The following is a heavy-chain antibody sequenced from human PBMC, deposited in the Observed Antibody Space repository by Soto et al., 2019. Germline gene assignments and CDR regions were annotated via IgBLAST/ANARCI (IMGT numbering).Heavy chain of an antibody. CDR1: GLSFSGYP. V-gene: IGHV3-48*02. Sequence: RRSRAASGLSFSGYPMNLVHQAPGKGLEWLSNIRSTSDDTYYATPLQGRLTIARDIASNSIYLQMNSLRDEDTAVYYCARNHQWAFDMWGQGVLVAASS. CDR3: ARNHQWAFDM. D-gene: IGHD1-26*01. J-gene: IGHJ4*02. CDR2: IRSTSDDT.